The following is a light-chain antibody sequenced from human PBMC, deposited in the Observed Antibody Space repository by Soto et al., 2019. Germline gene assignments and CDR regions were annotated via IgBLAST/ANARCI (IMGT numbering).Light chain of an antibody. CDR2: GAS. J-gene: IGKJ1*01. Sequence: EIVLTQSPGTLSLSPGERATLSSRASQSVSSSYLAWYQQKTGQAPRILIYGASSRDTGIPDRFSGSGSGTDFTLTISRLEPEDFAVYYCQQYYNWRPRFGQGTKVDIK. V-gene: IGKV3-20*01. CDR3: QQYYNWRPR. CDR1: QSVSSSY.